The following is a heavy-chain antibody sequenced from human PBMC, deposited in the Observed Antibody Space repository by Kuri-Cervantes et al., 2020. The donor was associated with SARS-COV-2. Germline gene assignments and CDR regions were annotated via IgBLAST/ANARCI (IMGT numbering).Heavy chain of an antibody. Sequence: SETLSLTCTVSGGSISSSNYYWNWIRQPAGKGLEWIGYIYASGSTNYNPSLKSRVTISVDTSRNQFSLKLNSVTAADTAVYYCARDVKQDYGGLYYWGQGTLVTVSS. V-gene: IGHV4-61*09. CDR2: IYASGST. J-gene: IGHJ4*02. D-gene: IGHD4-17*01. CDR1: GGSISSSNYY. CDR3: ARDVKQDYGGLYY.